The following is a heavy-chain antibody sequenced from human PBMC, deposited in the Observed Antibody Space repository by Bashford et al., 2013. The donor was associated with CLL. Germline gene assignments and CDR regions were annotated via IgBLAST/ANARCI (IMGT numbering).Heavy chain of an antibody. D-gene: IGHD3-3*01. CDR2: IIPIFGYS. V-gene: IGHV1-69*13. Sequence: SVKGLLQGLLGGTFSSYAISWVRQAPGQGLEWMGGIIPIFGYSKLRTEVPRAESRLPADESTSTAYMELSSLRSEDTAVYYCARLPKSWHYDFWSGYWGPPTLDYWGQGNPGVTVSS. CDR1: GGTFSSYA. CDR3: ARLPKSWHYDFWSGYWGPPTLDY. J-gene: IGHJ4*02.